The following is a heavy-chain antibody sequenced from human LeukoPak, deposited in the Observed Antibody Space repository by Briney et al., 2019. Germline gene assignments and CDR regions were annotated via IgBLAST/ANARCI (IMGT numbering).Heavy chain of an antibody. Sequence: SQTLSLTCALSGDSVPSHSAAWNWIRQSPSRGLEWLGRTYYRSKWYNDYAVSVRSRITINPDTSKNQFSLQLNSVTPEDTAVYYCARENLFSGGSPFDPWGQGTLVTVSS. CDR1: GDSVPSHSAA. J-gene: IGHJ5*02. V-gene: IGHV6-1*01. D-gene: IGHD3-10*01. CDR3: ARENLFSGGSPFDP. CDR2: TYYRSKWYN.